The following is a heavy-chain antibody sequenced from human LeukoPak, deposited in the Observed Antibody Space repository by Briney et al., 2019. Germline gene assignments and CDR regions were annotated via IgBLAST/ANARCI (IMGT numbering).Heavy chain of an antibody. CDR3: VVGGSSGY. Sequence: GGSLRLSCAASGLAFSAYKMHWVRQAPRKGLVWVSRISTDGYTTDYADFVQGRFTASRDNTKNTWSLEMNSLRAEDTAVYYCVVGGSSGYWGQGTLVTVSS. CDR2: ISTDGYTT. V-gene: IGHV3-74*01. CDR1: GLAFSAYK. J-gene: IGHJ4*02. D-gene: IGHD4-23*01.